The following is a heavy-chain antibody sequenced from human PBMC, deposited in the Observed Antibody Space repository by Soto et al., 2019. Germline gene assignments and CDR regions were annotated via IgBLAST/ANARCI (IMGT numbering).Heavy chain of an antibody. V-gene: IGHV1-69*01. CDR3: ARVRDDYGSGNYYIRIDF. D-gene: IGHD3-10*01. CDR2: IIPIFGTP. J-gene: IGHJ4*02. Sequence: QVQLVQSGAEVKKPGSSVKVPCKASGGIFSTYAISWLRQAPGQGLEWMGGIIPIFGTPNYAQRFQGRVTLPAGESTSTAYMELSRLRSEDTAVYYCARVRDDYGSGNYYIRIDFWGQGTLVTVSS. CDR1: GGIFSTYA.